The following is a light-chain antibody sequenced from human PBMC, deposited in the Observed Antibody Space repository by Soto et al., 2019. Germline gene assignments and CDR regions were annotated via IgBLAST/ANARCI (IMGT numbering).Light chain of an antibody. CDR2: DVT. CDR3: CSYEGRDFYV. CDR1: SSDVGGYNY. J-gene: IGLJ1*01. V-gene: IGLV2-11*01. Sequence: QSALTQPRSVSGSPGQSVTISCTGTSSDVGGYNYVSWYQQHPGKAPKLMIYDVTKRPLGVPDRLSGSKSGNTASLIISGLQDEDEADYYCCSYEGRDFYVFGTGTKVTVL.